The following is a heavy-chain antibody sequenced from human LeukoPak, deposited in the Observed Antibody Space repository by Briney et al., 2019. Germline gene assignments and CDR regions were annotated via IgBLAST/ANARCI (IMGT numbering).Heavy chain of an antibody. V-gene: IGHV3-7*01. CDR2: IEEDGDKR. Sequence: GGSLRLSCAASGFTFSSYWMSWVRQAPGKGLEWVANIEEDGDKRYYVDSVEGRFTISRDNANNSLYLLMNSLRDEDTAVYYCAGSSGEWAPHACWGQGTLVTVSS. D-gene: IGHD3-16*01. J-gene: IGHJ4*02. CDR1: GFTFSSYW. CDR3: AGSSGEWAPHAC.